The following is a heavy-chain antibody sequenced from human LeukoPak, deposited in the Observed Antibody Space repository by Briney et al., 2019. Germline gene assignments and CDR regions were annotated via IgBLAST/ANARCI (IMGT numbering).Heavy chain of an antibody. D-gene: IGHD2-2*01. CDR1: GFTFSSYS. CDR3: ARVDCSSTSCYRLGY. Sequence: PGGSLRLSCAASGFTFSSYSMNWVRQAPGKGLEWVSSISSSSSYIYYADSVKGRFTISRDNAKNSLYLQMHSLRAEDTAVYYCARVDCSSTSCYRLGYWGQGTLVTVSS. V-gene: IGHV3-21*01. J-gene: IGHJ4*02. CDR2: ISSSSSYI.